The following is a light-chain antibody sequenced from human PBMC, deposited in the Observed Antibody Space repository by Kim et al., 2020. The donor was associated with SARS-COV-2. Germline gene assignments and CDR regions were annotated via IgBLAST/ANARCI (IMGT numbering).Light chain of an antibody. CDR3: QQQNNRPPST. Sequence: SPADRAPPPSSASQSVSDSVPWYQQKTGQAPRLLIYDAAYRATGIPARFSGSGSGTAFTLTISSLEPEDVVVEYCQQQNNRPPSTFGPGTKVDIK. J-gene: IGKJ1*01. V-gene: IGKV3-11*01. CDR2: DAA. CDR1: QSVSDS.